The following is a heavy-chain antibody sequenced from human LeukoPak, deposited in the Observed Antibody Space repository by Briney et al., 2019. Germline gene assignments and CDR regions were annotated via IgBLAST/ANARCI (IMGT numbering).Heavy chain of an antibody. CDR3: ARELRNIGEYYFDY. CDR2: VHTTSGNT. Sequence: PSETLSLTCSVDTVNHYHWNWVRQSAGTGLEWIGRVHTTSGNTFANPSLWGRVTVSIDTAKNEFLLQLTSMTAADTAVYHCARELRNIGEYYFDYWGQGVPVTVSS. CDR1: TVNHYH. V-gene: IGHV4-4*07. J-gene: IGHJ4*02. D-gene: IGHD1-14*01.